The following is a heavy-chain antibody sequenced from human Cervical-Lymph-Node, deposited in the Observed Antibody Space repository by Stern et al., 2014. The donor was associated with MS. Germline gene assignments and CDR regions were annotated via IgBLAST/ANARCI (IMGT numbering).Heavy chain of an antibody. J-gene: IGHJ4*02. CDR2: VSIDGRT. CDR1: GGSISNYY. CDR3: ARSEGIYDYIWGSYRYAFDY. V-gene: IGHV4-59*01. D-gene: IGHD3-16*02. Sequence: QLQLQESGPGLVKPSETLSLTCSVSGGSISNYYWSWIRQPPGKGLEWIGEVSIDGRTNYNPSLKSRVSISVDTSKNQFSLKLSSVSAADTAVYYCARSEGIYDYIWGSYRYAFDYWGQGILVTVSS.